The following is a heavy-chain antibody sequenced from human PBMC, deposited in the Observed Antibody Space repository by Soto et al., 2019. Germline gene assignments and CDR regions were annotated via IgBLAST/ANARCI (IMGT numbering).Heavy chain of an antibody. D-gene: IGHD4-4*01. CDR3: ARHEQFYYYYYGMDV. CDR2: INPGDSDI. Sequence: GESLKISCKASGYSFTTYWIAWVRQMPGKGLEWMGIINPGDSDIRYSPSFQGQVTISADNSISTAYLQWSSLKASDTAMYYCARHEQFYYYYYGMDVWGQGTAVTGLL. J-gene: IGHJ6*02. V-gene: IGHV5-51*01. CDR1: GYSFTTYW.